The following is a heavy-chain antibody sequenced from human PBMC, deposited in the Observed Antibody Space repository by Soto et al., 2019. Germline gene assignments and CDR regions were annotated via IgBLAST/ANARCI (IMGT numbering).Heavy chain of an antibody. CDR3: AIGGPGGPLEE. CDR1: GFIFSSYT. D-gene: IGHD3-10*01. Sequence: PGGSLRLSCAASGFIFSSYTMSWGRQAPGKGLEWVSGISGSGDSTYYADSVKGRFTISRDNSKNTLYLQMNRLRAEDTAVYYCAIGGPGGPLEEWGQGILVTVSS. J-gene: IGHJ4*02. V-gene: IGHV3-23*01. CDR2: ISGSGDST.